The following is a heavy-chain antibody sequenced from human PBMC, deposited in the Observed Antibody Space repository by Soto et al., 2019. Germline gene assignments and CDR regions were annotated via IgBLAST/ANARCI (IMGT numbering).Heavy chain of an antibody. CDR1: GDTFTSYA. J-gene: IGHJ3*02. D-gene: IGHD3-3*01. Sequence: ASVKVSCKASGDTFTSYAMQWVRQSPGQRLEWMGWINAGNGNTKYSQKFQGRVTITRDTSASTAYMELSSLRSEDTAVYYCERDCITIFGVAQTDAFDIWGQRTMVTV. CDR2: INAGNGNT. CDR3: ERDCITIFGVAQTDAFDI. V-gene: IGHV1-3*01.